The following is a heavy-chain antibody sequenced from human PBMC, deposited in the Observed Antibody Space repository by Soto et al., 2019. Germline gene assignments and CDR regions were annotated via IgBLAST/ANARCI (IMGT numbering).Heavy chain of an antibody. CDR3: ATTSGDYYRVYFDY. Sequence: SETLSLTCAVSGGSISSGGYSWSWIRQPPGKGLQWIGDVSQSGNPYYNPSLKGRVTISLDRPKNQFSLELDSVTAADTAVYYCATTSGDYYRVYFDYWGQGSLVTVSS. CDR2: VSQSGNP. V-gene: IGHV4-30-2*01. D-gene: IGHD4-17*01. J-gene: IGHJ4*02. CDR1: GGSISSGGYS.